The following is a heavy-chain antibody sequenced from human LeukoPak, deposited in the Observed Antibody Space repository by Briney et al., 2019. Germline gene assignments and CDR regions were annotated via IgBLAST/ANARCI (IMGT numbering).Heavy chain of an antibody. CDR1: GFTFSSYA. J-gene: IGHJ4*02. D-gene: IGHD2-15*01. Sequence: PGRSLRLSCAASGFTFSSYAMHWVRQAPGKGLEWVAVISYDGSNKYYADSVKGRFTISRDNSKNTLYLQMNSLRAEDTAVYYCAKEEWDRYCSGGSCYCDYWGQGTLVTVSS. V-gene: IGHV3-30*04. CDR3: AKEEWDRYCSGGSCYCDY. CDR2: ISYDGSNK.